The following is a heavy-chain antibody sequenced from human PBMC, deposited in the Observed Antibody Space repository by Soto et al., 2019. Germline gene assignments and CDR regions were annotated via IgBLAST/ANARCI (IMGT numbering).Heavy chain of an antibody. D-gene: IGHD1-26*01. CDR1: GGSISSYY. CDR3: ASRYGSAIDY. Sequence: QVQLQESGPGLVKPSETLSLTCTVSGGSISSYYWSWIQQPPGKGLEWIGYIYYSGSTNYNPSLTSRVTISVDTSKNQFSLKLSSVTAADTAVYYCASRYGSAIDYWGQGTLVTVSS. J-gene: IGHJ4*02. V-gene: IGHV4-59*08. CDR2: IYYSGST.